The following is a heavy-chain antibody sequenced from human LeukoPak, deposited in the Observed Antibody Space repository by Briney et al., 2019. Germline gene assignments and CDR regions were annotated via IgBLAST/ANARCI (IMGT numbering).Heavy chain of an antibody. CDR2: ISGGGDNT. J-gene: IGHJ6*03. Sequence: GGPLSLSCAVSGFPFSDFAMSWVRQAPGKGLEWDSTISGGGDNTYFADSVKGRFTISRDNSKNTLFLQMVSLRAEDTAVYYCAKFEGALLGNYYMDVWGKGTTVTVSS. V-gene: IGHV3-23*01. CDR1: GFPFSDFA. CDR3: AKFEGALLGNYYMDV.